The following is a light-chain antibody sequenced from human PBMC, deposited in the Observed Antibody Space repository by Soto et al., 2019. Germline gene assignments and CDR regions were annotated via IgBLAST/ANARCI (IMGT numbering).Light chain of an antibody. CDR1: QNISSY. J-gene: IGKJ4*01. CDR2: AAS. V-gene: IGKV1-39*01. CDR3: QQSYSAPLT. Sequence: MTQSPATLSVSPGERATLSCRASQNISSYLNWYQQKPGKAPKLLIYAASTLQSGVPSRFAGSGSGTDFTLTISSLQPEDVAIYYCQQSYSAPLTFGGGTKVGIK.